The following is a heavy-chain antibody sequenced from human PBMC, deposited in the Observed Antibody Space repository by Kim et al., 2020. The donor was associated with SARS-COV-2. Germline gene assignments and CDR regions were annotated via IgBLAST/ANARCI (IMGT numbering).Heavy chain of an antibody. CDR2: INAGNGYT. V-gene: IGHV1-3*01. J-gene: IGHJ6*02. CDR1: GYTFTTYS. D-gene: IGHD6-25*01. Sequence: ASVKVSCKPSGYTFTTYSIHWVRQAPGQSLEWMAWINAGNGYTGYSQKLQDRVTLTRDTFASTVYMELSSLMSEDTAVYYCARRGSGHGLDVWGQGTTFTVSS. CDR3: ARRGSGHGLDV.